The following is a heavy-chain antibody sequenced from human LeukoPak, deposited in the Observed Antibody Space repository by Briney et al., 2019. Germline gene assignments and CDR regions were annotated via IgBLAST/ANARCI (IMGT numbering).Heavy chain of an antibody. CDR2: IYTSGST. CDR3: ARREIVVVVAATPRGAFDI. J-gene: IGHJ3*02. D-gene: IGHD2-15*01. CDR1: GGSISSYY. V-gene: IGHV4-4*07. Sequence: PSETLSLTCTVSGGSISSYYWSWIRQPAGKGLEWIGRIYTSGSTNYNPSLKSRVTMSVDTSKNQFSLKLSSVTAADTAVYYCARREIVVVVAATPRGAFDIWGQGTMVTVSS.